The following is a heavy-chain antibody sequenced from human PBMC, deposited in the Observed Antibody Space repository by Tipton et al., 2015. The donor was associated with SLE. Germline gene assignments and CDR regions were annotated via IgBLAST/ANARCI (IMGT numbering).Heavy chain of an antibody. Sequence: TLSLTCTVSGYSISSNYYWGWIRQPPGKGLDWIGSIYHTGSTYQNPSLKSRVTISGDKSKNDFSLELTSVTAADTAVYYCARENRDGLNNGVDVWGQGTMVTVSS. CDR3: ARENRDGLNNGVDV. J-gene: IGHJ3*01. CDR1: GYSISSNYY. D-gene: IGHD5-24*01. CDR2: IYHTGST. V-gene: IGHV4-38-2*02.